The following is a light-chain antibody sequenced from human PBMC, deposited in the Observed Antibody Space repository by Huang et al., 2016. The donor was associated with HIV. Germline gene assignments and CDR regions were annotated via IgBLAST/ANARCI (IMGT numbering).Light chain of an antibody. Sequence: DIQMTQSPSSLSASVGDRVTITCRASQGISSYLNWYQQKPGKAPKLLIYAASTSQSGVPSRFSGSGSGTDFTLTISSLQPADSATYYCQETYSIPYTFGQGTKLEIK. CDR1: QGISSY. V-gene: IGKV1-39*01. J-gene: IGKJ2*01. CDR3: QETYSIPYT. CDR2: AAS.